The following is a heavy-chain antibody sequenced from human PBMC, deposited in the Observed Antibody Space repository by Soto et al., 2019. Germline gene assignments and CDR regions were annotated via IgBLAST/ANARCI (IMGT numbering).Heavy chain of an antibody. D-gene: IGHD1-26*01. V-gene: IGHV3-30*18. Sequence: QVQLVESGGGVVQPGRSLRLSCAASGFTFSGYGMHGVRQAPGRGLEGVAVISYDGSNKYYADSVKGRFTISRDNTKNTLYLQINSLKAEDTAVYFCAKALSRWELLLPFDYWGQGTLVIVSS. CDR1: GFTFSGYG. CDR2: ISYDGSNK. J-gene: IGHJ4*02. CDR3: AKALSRWELLLPFDY.